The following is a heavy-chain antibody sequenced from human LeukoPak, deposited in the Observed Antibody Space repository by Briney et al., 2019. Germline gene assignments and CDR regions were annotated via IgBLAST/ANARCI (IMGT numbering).Heavy chain of an antibody. CDR1: GFTFSSYA. J-gene: IGHJ4*02. CDR2: ISGSGGST. D-gene: IGHD3-22*01. V-gene: IGHV3-23*01. Sequence: GGSLRLSCAASGFTFSSYAMSWVRQAPGKGLEWVSAISGSGGSTYYADSVKGRFTISRDNSKNTLYLQMNSLRAEDTAVYYCARYYDGSGYYRLYYFDYWGQGTLVTVSS. CDR3: ARYYDGSGYYRLYYFDY.